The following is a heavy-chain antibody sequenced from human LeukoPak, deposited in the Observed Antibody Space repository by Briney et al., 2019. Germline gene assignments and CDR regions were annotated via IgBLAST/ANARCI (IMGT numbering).Heavy chain of an antibody. Sequence: AGGSLRLSCAASGFTLSSYEMNWVRQAPGKGLEWVSYIGSGGSAIKYADSVKGRFTISRDNAKNSLYLQMNSLRAEDTAVYYCARERGKDFDYWGQGTLVTVAS. CDR1: GFTLSSYE. V-gene: IGHV3-48*03. CDR3: ARERGKDFDY. CDR2: IGSGGSAI. J-gene: IGHJ4*02.